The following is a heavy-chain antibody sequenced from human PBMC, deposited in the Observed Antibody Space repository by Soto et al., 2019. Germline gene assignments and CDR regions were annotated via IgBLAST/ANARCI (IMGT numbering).Heavy chain of an antibody. D-gene: IGHD2-8*02. Sequence: QVQLVESGGGVVQPGRSLRLSCAVSGFTVSTYGMHWVRQAPGKGLEWVAVISRDGGTKYYADSVKGRFTISRDNSRNTLILEMNSLRGDDMAVYYCTGEVASGYWGQGTLVTV. CDR3: TGEVASGY. V-gene: IGHV3-30*03. CDR2: ISRDGGTK. J-gene: IGHJ4*02. CDR1: GFTVSTYG.